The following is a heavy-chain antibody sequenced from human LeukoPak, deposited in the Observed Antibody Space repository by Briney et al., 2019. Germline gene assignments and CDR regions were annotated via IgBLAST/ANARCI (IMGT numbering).Heavy chain of an antibody. CDR1: GGSFSGYY. CDR2: INHSGST. J-gene: IGHJ4*02. D-gene: IGHD1-1*01. V-gene: IGHV4-34*01. CDR3: ARASAGIDY. Sequence: SETLSLTCAVYGGSFSGYYWNWIRQPPGKGLEWIGEINHSGSTSYNPSLKSRVTISVDTSKNQLSLKLNSVTAADTAVYYCARASAGIDYWGQGTLVTVSS.